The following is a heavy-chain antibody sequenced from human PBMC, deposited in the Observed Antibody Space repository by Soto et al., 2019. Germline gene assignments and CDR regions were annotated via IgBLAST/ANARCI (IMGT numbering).Heavy chain of an antibody. J-gene: IGHJ6*02. CDR2: IKSKTDGGTT. D-gene: IGHD4-4*01. V-gene: IGHV3-15*07. CDR1: GFTFSNAW. CDR3: TTSSFSPLQFQYYYYYYGMDV. Sequence: PGGSLRLSCAASGFTFSNAWMNWVRQAPGKGLEWVGRIKSKTDGGTTDYAAPVKGRFTISRDDSKNTLYLQMNSLKTEDTAVYYCTTSSFSPLQFQYYYYYYGMDVWGQGTTVTVSS.